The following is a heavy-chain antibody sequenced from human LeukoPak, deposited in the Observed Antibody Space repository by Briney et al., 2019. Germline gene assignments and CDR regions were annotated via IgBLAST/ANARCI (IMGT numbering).Heavy chain of an antibody. CDR2: IYHSGST. Sequence: PSQTLSLTCTISGASMSSGGNFWSWIRQPPGKGLEWIGNIYHSGSTYHNPSLKSRVTISVDRSKNQFSLKLNSVTAADTAVYYCARDRDGYPGRNAFDIWGQGTMVTVSS. CDR3: ARDRDGYPGRNAFDI. D-gene: IGHD5-24*01. J-gene: IGHJ3*02. CDR1: GASMSSGGNF. V-gene: IGHV4-30-2*01.